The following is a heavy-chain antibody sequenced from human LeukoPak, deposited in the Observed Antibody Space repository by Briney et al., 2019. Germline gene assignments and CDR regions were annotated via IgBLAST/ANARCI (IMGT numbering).Heavy chain of an antibody. CDR2: INSDGSSA. Sequence: HSGGSLRLSCAASGFTFSSYWMHWVRHAPGKGLVWVSRINSDGSSASYADSVKGRFTISRDNAKNSLYLQMNSLRAEDTAVYYCAREERYYYGSGSSTVYGMDVWGKGTTVTVSS. J-gene: IGHJ6*04. D-gene: IGHD3-10*01. V-gene: IGHV3-74*01. CDR1: GFTFSSYW. CDR3: AREERYYYGSGSSTVYGMDV.